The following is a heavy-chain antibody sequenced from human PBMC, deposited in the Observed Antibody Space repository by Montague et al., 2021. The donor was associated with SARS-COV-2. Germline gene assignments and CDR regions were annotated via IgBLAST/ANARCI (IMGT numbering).Heavy chain of an antibody. CDR3: ARDVVAAPGTFDY. CDR1: GDSISYFY. J-gene: IGHJ4*02. Sequence: SETLSLTCTVSGDSISYFYWSWIRQPAGKGLEWIGRVSASGSTNYNPSLNSQVTMSVDTSKKQFSLRLSPVTAADTAVYYCARDVVAAPGTFDYWGQGTLVTVSS. V-gene: IGHV4-4*07. D-gene: IGHD6-13*01. CDR2: VSASGST.